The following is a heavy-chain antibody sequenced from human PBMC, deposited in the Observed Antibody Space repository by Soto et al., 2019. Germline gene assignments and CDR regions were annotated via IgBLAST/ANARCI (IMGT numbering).Heavy chain of an antibody. Sequence: GESLKISSEGSGFSFSKHTAGCVCPIPGKGLEWMGIIHPGDSDTRYSPSFQGQVTISADKSISTAYLQWSSLKASDTAMYYCTLSYGDSYYYYNSMDVWGQGTTVTVSS. CDR2: IHPGDSDT. CDR1: GFSFSKHT. CDR3: TLSYGDSYYYYNSMDV. J-gene: IGHJ6*02. D-gene: IGHD4-17*01. V-gene: IGHV5-51*01.